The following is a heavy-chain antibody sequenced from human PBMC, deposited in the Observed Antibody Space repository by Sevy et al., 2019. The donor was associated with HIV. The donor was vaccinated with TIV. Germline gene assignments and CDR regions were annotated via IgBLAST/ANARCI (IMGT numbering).Heavy chain of an antibody. CDR1: GFTFSDYY. D-gene: IGHD1-26*01. CDR3: ARDTSRWGLVGAFDI. CDR2: ISSSGSTI. Sequence: GGSLRLSCAASGFTFSDYYMSWIRQAPGKGLEWVSYISSSGSTIYYADSVKGRFTISRDNAKNSLYLQMNSLRAEDTAVYYWARDTSRWGLVGAFDIWGQGTMVTVSS. V-gene: IGHV3-11*01. J-gene: IGHJ3*02.